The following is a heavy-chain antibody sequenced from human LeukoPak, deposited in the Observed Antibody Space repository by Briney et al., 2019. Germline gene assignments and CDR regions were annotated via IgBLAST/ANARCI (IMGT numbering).Heavy chain of an antibody. CDR1: GGSISSYY. CDR2: IYCSGST. D-gene: IGHD6-19*01. CDR3: ARGKGIAVAGTLYYYYYMDV. Sequence: SETLSLTCTVSGGSISSYYWSWIRQPPGKGLEWIGYIYCSGSTNYNPSLKSRVTISVDTSKNQFSLKLSSVTAADTAVYYCARGKGIAVAGTLYYYYYMDVWGKGTTVTVSS. V-gene: IGHV4-59*01. J-gene: IGHJ6*03.